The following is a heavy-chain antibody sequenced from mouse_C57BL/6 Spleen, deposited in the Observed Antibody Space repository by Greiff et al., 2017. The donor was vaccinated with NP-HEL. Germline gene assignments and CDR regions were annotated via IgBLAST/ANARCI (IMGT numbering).Heavy chain of an antibody. D-gene: IGHD2-1*01. CDR3: ARDGNGAMDY. Sequence: QVQLQQSGAELARPGASVKLSCKASGYTFPSYGISWVKQRPGQGLEWIGAIYPRSGNTYYNEKFKGKATLTADKSSSTAYVDLRSLTSEDSAVYFCARDGNGAMDYWGQGTSVTVSS. V-gene: IGHV1-81*01. J-gene: IGHJ4*01. CDR2: IYPRSGNT. CDR1: GYTFPSYG.